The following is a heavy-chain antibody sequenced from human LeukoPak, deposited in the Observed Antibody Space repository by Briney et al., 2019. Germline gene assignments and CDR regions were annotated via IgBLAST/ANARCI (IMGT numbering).Heavy chain of an antibody. CDR2: ISGSGGST. J-gene: IGHJ5*02. D-gene: IGHD3-10*01. V-gene: IGHV3-23*01. CDR1: GFTFSSYA. Sequence: GGSLRLSCAASGFTFSSYAMSWVRQAPGKGLEWVSAISGSGGSTYYADSVKGRFTISRDNSKNTLYLQMNSLRAEDTAVYYCSKETWEPLGEGRNWFDPCGQGTLVTVSS. CDR3: SKETWEPLGEGRNWFDP.